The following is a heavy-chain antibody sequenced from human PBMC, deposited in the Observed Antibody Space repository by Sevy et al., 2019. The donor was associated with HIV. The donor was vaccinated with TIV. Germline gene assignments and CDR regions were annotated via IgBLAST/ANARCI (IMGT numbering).Heavy chain of an antibody. CDR1: GYSISSSYW. CDR2: IHHSGST. CDR3: ASHDWGREDY. V-gene: IGHV4-38-2*01. J-gene: IGHJ4*02. Sequence: SETLSLTCVVSGYSISSSYWWDWFRRPPGKGLEWIGAIHHSGSTQYTRSLKSRVTVSADTSKNQFSLRLSSMTAADTAVYYCASHDWGREDYWGQGTLVTVSS. D-gene: IGHD7-27*01.